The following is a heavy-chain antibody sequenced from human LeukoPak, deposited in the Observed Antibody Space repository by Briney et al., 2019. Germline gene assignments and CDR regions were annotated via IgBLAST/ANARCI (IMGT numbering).Heavy chain of an antibody. Sequence: PGGSLRLSCAASGFTFSSYSMNWVRQAPGKGLEWVSSISSSSSYIYYADSVKGRFTISRDNAKNSLYLQMNSLRAEDTALYYCAKDIGGSGWYYFDYWGQGTLVNVSS. CDR3: AKDIGGSGWYYFDY. CDR1: GFTFSSYS. J-gene: IGHJ4*02. CDR2: ISSSSSYI. V-gene: IGHV3-21*04. D-gene: IGHD6-19*01.